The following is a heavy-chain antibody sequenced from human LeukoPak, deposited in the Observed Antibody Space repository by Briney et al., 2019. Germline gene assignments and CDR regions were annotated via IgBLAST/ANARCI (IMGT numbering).Heavy chain of an antibody. Sequence: GGSLRLSCAASGFPFSSCSMNWVRQAPGKGLEWVSCISRSSSYIYYADSVKGRFTISRDNAKNSLYLHMNSLRSEDTAVYYCARDSGVVWESYYFDYWGQGTLVTVSS. CDR1: GFPFSSCS. D-gene: IGHD2-15*01. CDR2: ISRSSSYI. CDR3: ARDSGVVWESYYFDY. J-gene: IGHJ4*02. V-gene: IGHV3-21*04.